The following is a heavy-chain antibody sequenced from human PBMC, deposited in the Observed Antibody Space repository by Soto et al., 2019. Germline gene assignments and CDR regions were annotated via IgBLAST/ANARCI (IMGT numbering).Heavy chain of an antibody. V-gene: IGHV4-34*01. D-gene: IGHD6-19*01. CDR3: ARGRPKRSGGFVHYYFRSMDV. J-gene: IGHJ6*02. CDR2: INHSGSS. CDR1: GGSFSAFY. Sequence: PSETGSLTCAVYGGSFSAFYWSWIRQPPGKGLEWIGDINHSGSSTYSPSLKSRVSISVDTSKNQFSLKLNSVTATDTAVYYCARGRPKRSGGFVHYYFRSMDVWGQGNTVTV.